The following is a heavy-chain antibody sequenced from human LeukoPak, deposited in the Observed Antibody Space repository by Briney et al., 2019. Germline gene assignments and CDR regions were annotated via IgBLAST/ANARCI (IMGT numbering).Heavy chain of an antibody. CDR3: ARGGYYDFWSGSDELGY. V-gene: IGHV3-21*01. CDR1: GFTFSSYS. Sequence: GGSLRLSCAASGFTFSSYSMNRVRQAPGKGLEWVSSISSSSSYIYYADSVKGRFTISRDNAKNSLYLQMNSLRAEDTAVYYCARGGYYDFWSGSDELGYWGQGTLVTVSS. D-gene: IGHD3-3*01. CDR2: ISSSSSYI. J-gene: IGHJ4*02.